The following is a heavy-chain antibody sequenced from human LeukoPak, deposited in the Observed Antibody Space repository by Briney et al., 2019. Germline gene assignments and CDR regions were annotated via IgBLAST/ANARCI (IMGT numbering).Heavy chain of an antibody. CDR2: INPSGST. D-gene: IGHD3-22*01. CDR1: GGFFSCYH. CDR3: ARGRHDITMIVVVMTSVSYYLDV. J-gene: IGHJ6*03. Sequence: SETLSLTCAVYGGFFSCYHWTWIRQSPGKGLEWIGDINPSGSTYYNPSLKSRLTISVDTSKNQFSLKLRSVTAADTAVYYCARGRHDITMIVVVMTSVSYYLDVWGKGTTVTVS. V-gene: IGHV4-34*01.